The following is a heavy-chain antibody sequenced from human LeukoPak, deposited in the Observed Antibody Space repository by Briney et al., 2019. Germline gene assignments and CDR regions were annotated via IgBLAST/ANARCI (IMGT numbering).Heavy chain of an antibody. CDR3: ARVDCGGYCSSTY. CDR1: GFTFSSYA. CDR2: IKQDGSEK. V-gene: IGHV3-7*01. J-gene: IGHJ4*02. D-gene: IGHD2-2*01. Sequence: GGSLRLSCAASGFTFSSYAMSWVRQAPGKGLEWVANIKQDGSEKYYVDSVKGRFTISRDNAKSSLYLQMNSLRAEDTAVYYCARVDCGGYCSSTYWGQGTLVTVSS.